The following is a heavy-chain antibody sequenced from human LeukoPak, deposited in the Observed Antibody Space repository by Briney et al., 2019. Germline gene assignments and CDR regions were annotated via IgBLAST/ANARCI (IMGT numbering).Heavy chain of an antibody. D-gene: IGHD6-19*01. CDR2: IYYSGST. V-gene: IGHV4-59*01. CDR3: ARDSVAGTFDY. J-gene: IGHJ4*02. Sequence: PSETLSLTCSVSGGSISSYYWSWIRQPPGKGLEWIGYIYYSGSTNYNPSLKSRFTISVDTSKNQFSLKLSSVTAADTAVYYCARDSVAGTFDYWGQGTLVTVSS. CDR1: GGSISSYY.